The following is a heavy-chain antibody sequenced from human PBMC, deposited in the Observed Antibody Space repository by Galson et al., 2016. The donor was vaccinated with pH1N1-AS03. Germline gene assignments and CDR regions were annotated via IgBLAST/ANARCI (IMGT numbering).Heavy chain of an antibody. D-gene: IGHD3-16*02. CDR2: IDPSGGPT. CDR1: GYTLTRYY. CDR3: ARRYYFDY. Sequence: SCKASGYTLTRYYMHWVRQAPGQGLEWMEIIDPSGGPTTYAPKFQGRITITTDTSTSTVYMELVSLRSEDTAVYYCARRYYFDYWGQGTLVTVSS. J-gene: IGHJ4*02. V-gene: IGHV1-46*01.